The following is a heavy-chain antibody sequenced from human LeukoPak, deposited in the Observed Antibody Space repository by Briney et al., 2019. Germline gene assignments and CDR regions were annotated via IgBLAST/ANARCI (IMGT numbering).Heavy chain of an antibody. Sequence: SETLSLTCTVSGGSISSYYWSWIRQPPGKGLEWIGYIYYSGSTNYNPSLKSRVTISVDTSKNQFSLKLSSVTAADTAVYYCARGPMVRGYAQSDYWGQGTLVTVSS. CDR3: ARGPMVRGYAQSDY. CDR2: IYYSGST. J-gene: IGHJ4*02. D-gene: IGHD3-10*01. CDR1: GGSISSYY. V-gene: IGHV4-59*01.